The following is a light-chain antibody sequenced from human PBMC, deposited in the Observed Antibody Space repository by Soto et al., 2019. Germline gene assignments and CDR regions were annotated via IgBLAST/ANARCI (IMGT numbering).Light chain of an antibody. Sequence: EIELTQSPGTLSLSPGERATLSCRASQSVSSNYLSWYQQKPGQAPRLLIYGASSRATGIPDRFSGSGSGTDFTLTSSRLEPEDFAVYYCQQYGTSPQTFGHATKVEIQ. CDR2: GAS. V-gene: IGKV3-20*01. CDR1: QSVSSNY. J-gene: IGKJ1*01. CDR3: QQYGTSPQT.